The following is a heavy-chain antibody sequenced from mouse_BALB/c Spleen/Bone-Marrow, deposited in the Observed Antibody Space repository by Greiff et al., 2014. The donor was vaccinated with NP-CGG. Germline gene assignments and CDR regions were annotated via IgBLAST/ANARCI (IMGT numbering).Heavy chain of an antibody. Sequence: VHLVESGPGLVAPSQSLPITCTVSGFSLTGYGVSWVRQSPGKGLEWLGMIWGDGSTDYNSALKSRLSISKDNSKSQVFLKMNSLQTDDTARYYCARDSFLITRALDYWGQGTSVTVSS. CDR3: ARDSFLITRALDY. J-gene: IGHJ4*01. V-gene: IGHV2-6-7*01. CDR1: GFSLTGYG. CDR2: IWGDGST. D-gene: IGHD2-4*01.